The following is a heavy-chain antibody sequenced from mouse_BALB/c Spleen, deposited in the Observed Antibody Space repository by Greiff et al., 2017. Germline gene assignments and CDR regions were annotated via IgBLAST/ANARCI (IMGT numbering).Heavy chain of an antibody. CDR2: IDPENGDT. CDR3: NANPGEENFDY. CDR1: GFNIKDYY. Sequence: EVQRVESGAELVRSGASVKLSCTASGFNIKDYYMHWVKQRPEQGLEWIGWIDPENGDTEYAPKFQGKATMTADTSSNTAYLQLSSLTSEDTAVYYCNANPGEENFDYWGQGTTLTVSS. V-gene: IGHV14-4*02. J-gene: IGHJ2*01.